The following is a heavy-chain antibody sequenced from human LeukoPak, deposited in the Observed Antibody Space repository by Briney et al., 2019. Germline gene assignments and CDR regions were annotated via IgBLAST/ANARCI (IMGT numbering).Heavy chain of an antibody. Sequence: GASVKVSCKASGGTFSSYAMSWVRQAPGQGLEWMGGIIPIFGTANYAQKFQGRVTMTRDTSTSTVYMELSSLRSEDTAVYYCAREIGPIQLHLWGSAFDYWGQGTLVTVSS. CDR2: IIPIFGTA. D-gene: IGHD5-24*01. CDR3: AREIGPIQLHLWGSAFDY. J-gene: IGHJ4*02. CDR1: GGTFSSYA. V-gene: IGHV1-69*05.